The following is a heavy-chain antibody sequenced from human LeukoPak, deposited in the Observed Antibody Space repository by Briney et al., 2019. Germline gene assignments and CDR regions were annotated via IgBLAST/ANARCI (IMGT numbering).Heavy chain of an antibody. Sequence: GGSLRLSCVASGFTFTDYYMTWIRQAPGKELEWVSYISSSGKTIKYGDSVKGRFTISRDNAKESLDLQMNSLRAEDTAVYYCARDLGIPYEYYFDHWGQGILVTVSS. CDR1: GFTFTDYY. V-gene: IGHV3-11*01. J-gene: IGHJ4*02. D-gene: IGHD3-16*01. CDR2: ISSSGKTI. CDR3: ARDLGIPYEYYFDH.